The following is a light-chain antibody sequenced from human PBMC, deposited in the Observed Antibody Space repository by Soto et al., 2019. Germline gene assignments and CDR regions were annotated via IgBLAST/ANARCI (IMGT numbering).Light chain of an antibody. CDR2: EVN. J-gene: IGLJ1*01. Sequence: QSVLTQPASVSGSPGQSITISCTGTSSDVGGYNSVSWYQQHPGKAPKLMIYEVNNRPSGVSYRFSGSKSGNTASLTISGLQAEDEADYYCNSYTSSTTYVFGSGTKLIVL. CDR1: SSDVGGYNS. V-gene: IGLV2-14*01. CDR3: NSYTSSTTYV.